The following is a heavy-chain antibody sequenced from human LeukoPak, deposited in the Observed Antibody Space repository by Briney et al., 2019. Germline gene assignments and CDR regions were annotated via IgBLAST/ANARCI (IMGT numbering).Heavy chain of an antibody. CDR3: ARPPRYCSSTSCPLDY. J-gene: IGHJ4*02. V-gene: IGHV5-10-1*01. CDR1: GYSFSSYW. CDR2: IDPSDSYT. D-gene: IGHD2-2*01. Sequence: GGSLKISCKGSGYSFSSYWISWVRQMPGKGLEWMGRIDPSDSYTNYSPSFQGHVTISADKSISTAYLQWSSLKASDTAMYYCARPPRYCSSTSCPLDYWGQGTLVTVSS.